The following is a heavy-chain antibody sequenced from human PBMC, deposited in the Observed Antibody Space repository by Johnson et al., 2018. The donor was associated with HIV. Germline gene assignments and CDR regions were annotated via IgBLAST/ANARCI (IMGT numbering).Heavy chain of an antibody. Sequence: QVQLVESGGGVVQPGRSLRLSCAASGFTFSSYSMHWVRQAPGKGLEWVAVISYDGRNKYYADSVKGRFTISRANAKNSLYRQMNSRRAEDTAVYYCARAADAGGLWFGEEKAFDIWGQGTMVTVSS. V-gene: IGHV3-30-3*01. J-gene: IGHJ3*02. D-gene: IGHD3-10*01. CDR3: ARAADAGGLWFGEEKAFDI. CDR2: ISYDGRNK. CDR1: GFTFSSYS.